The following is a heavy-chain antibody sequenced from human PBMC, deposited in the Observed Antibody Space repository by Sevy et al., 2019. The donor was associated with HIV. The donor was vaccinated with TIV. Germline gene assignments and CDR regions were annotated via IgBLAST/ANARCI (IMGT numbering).Heavy chain of an antibody. CDR3: ARGGGNGWYYFDY. J-gene: IGHJ4*02. CDR1: GGTFSSYG. V-gene: IGHV1-69*13. D-gene: IGHD6-19*01. Sequence: ASVKVSCKASGGTFSSYGISWVRQAPGQGLEWMGGNIPILGTVNYAQKFQGRVTITADDSTNTAHMELSSRQSEDTAVYYCARGGGNGWYYFDYWGQETLVTVSS. CDR2: NIPILGTV.